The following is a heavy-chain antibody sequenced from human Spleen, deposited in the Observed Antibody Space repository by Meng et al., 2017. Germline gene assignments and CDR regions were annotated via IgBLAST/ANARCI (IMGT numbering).Heavy chain of an antibody. CDR1: GLAFSNYE. CDR3: ARVPAFDI. CDR2: ISSTGSTR. J-gene: IGHJ3*02. V-gene: IGHV3-48*03. Sequence: GSLRLSCAASGLAFSNYEMNWVRQAPGKGLEWVAYISSTGSTRHYADSVKGRFSVSRDNAENSLYLEMNSLRVDDTALYYCARVPAFDIWGQGTMVTVSS.